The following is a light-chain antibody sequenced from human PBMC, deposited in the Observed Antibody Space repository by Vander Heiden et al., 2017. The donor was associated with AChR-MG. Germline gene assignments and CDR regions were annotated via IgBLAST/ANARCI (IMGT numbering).Light chain of an antibody. Sequence: QSALTHPPSPSGSPRQSVTTSGTGTGSDVGGYNYVSWYQQHPVKAPKLIIYEVSKRPSGVPDRFSGSKSGNTASLTVSGLQAEDEADYYCSSYAGSNIWVFGGGTKLTVL. V-gene: IGLV2-8*01. CDR1: GSDVGGYNY. J-gene: IGLJ3*02. CDR2: EVS. CDR3: SSYAGSNIWV.